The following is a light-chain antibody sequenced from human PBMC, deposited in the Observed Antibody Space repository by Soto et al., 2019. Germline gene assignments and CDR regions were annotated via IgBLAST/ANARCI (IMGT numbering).Light chain of an antibody. CDR3: SSYAGSLTWV. CDR1: GSDVGSFDL. Sequence: QSALTQPASVSGSPERSITISCTGPGSDVGSFDLVSWYQQHPGKAPKLIIFEGSKRPSGVSDRFSGSKSDNRASLTISGLQAEDEADYYCSSYAGSLTWVFGGGTKLTVL. CDR2: EGS. V-gene: IGLV2-23*01. J-gene: IGLJ3*02.